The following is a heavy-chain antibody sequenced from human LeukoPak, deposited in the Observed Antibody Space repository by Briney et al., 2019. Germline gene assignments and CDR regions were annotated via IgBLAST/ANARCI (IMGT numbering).Heavy chain of an antibody. CDR1: GFTFINAW. D-gene: IGHD5-12*01. CDR2: IKSKPDGGTT. V-gene: IGHV3-15*01. J-gene: IGHJ4*02. CDR3: TTAPAGYSGYDLSDY. Sequence: GGSLRLSCAASGFTFINAWMSWVRQAPGKGLEWVGRIKSKPDGGTTDYAAPVKGRFTISRDDSKNTLFLQINSLKTEDTAVYYCTTAPAGYSGYDLSDYWGQGTLVTVSS.